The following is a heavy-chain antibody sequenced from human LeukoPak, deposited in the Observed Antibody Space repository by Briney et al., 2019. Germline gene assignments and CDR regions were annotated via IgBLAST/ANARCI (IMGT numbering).Heavy chain of an antibody. Sequence: GGSLRLSCAASGFTFSSYAMSWVRQAPGKGLEWVSAISGSGGSTYYADSVKGRFTISRDNSKNTLYLQMNSLRAEDTAVYYCARGAPLIRVWGSYRPGALGYWGQGTLVTVSS. CDR1: GFTFSSYA. J-gene: IGHJ4*02. D-gene: IGHD3-16*02. CDR2: ISGSGGST. CDR3: ARGAPLIRVWGSYRPGALGY. V-gene: IGHV3-23*01.